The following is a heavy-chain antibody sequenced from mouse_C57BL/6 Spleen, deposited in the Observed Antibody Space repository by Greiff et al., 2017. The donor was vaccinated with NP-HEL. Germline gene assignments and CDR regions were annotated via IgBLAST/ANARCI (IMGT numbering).Heavy chain of an antibody. CDR3: ARRGLPPYAMDY. CDR2: IYPGDGDT. V-gene: IGHV1-80*01. Sequence: VQLQQSGAELVKPGASVKISCKASGYAFSSYWMNWVKQRPGKGLEWIGQIYPGDGDTNSNGKFKGKATLTAAKSSSTAYMQLSSRTSEDSAVYFCARRGLPPYAMDYWGQGTSVTVSS. D-gene: IGHD2-4*01. J-gene: IGHJ4*01. CDR1: GYAFSSYW.